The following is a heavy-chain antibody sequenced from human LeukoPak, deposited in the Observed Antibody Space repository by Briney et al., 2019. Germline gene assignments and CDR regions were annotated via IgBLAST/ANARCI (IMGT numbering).Heavy chain of an antibody. J-gene: IGHJ4*02. CDR2: IRSKNYGGTT. D-gene: IGHD5-12*01. V-gene: IGHV3-49*04. CDR1: GFTFGDYA. CDR3: TRVIVATKDY. Sequence: GGSLRLSCTGSGFTFGDYAMNWVRQAPGQGLEWVGFIRSKNYGGTTEYAASVKGRFTISRDDSRSIAYLQMNSLKTEDTAVYYCTRVIVATKDYWGQGTLVTVSS.